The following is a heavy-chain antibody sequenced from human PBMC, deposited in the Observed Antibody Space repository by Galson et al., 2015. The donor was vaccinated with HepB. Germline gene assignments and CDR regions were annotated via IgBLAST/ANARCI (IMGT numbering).Heavy chain of an antibody. CDR2: ISYDGSNK. CDR3: AKDMVRVVITTRLDY. V-gene: IGHV3-30*18. Sequence: SLRLSCAASGFTFSSCGMHWVRQAPGKGLEWVAVISYDGSNKYYADSVKGRFTISRDNSKNTLYLQMNSLRAEDTAVYYCAKDMVRVVITTRLDYWGQGTLVTVSS. J-gene: IGHJ4*02. CDR1: GFTFSSCG. D-gene: IGHD3-22*01.